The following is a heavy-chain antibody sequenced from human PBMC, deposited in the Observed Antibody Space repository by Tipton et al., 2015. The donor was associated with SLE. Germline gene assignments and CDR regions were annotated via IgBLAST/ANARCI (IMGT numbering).Heavy chain of an antibody. CDR2: MYYSGRT. CDR1: GASISSYY. CDR3: ARADYDFWSGLDY. J-gene: IGHJ4*02. Sequence: TLSLTCTVSGASISSYYWSWIRQPPGKGLEWIAYMYYSGRTNYNPSLKSRVTISVDTSKNQFSLKLSSVTAADTAVYYCARADYDFWSGLDYWGQGTLVTVSS. V-gene: IGHV4-59*01. D-gene: IGHD3-3*01.